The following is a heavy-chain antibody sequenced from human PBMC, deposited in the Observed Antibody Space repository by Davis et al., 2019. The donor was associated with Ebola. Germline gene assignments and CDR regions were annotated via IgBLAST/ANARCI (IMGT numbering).Heavy chain of an antibody. CDR2: ISGSGGST. J-gene: IGHJ4*02. Sequence: GESLKISCAASGFTFSSYAMSWVRQAPGKGLEWVSAISGSGGSTYYADSAKGRFTISRDNAKNSLYLQMNSLRAEDTAVYYCARAYSSSWYGGNDYWGQGTLVTVSS. D-gene: IGHD6-13*01. CDR1: GFTFSSYA. CDR3: ARAYSSSWYGGNDY. V-gene: IGHV3-23*01.